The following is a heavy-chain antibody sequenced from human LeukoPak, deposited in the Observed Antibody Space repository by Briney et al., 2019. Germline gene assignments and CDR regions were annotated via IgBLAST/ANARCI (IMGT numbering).Heavy chain of an antibody. V-gene: IGHV3-9*03. CDR2: ISWNSGSV. J-gene: IGHJ3*02. CDR3: AKDSGGWSYAFDI. CDR1: GFTFDDYA. Sequence: GGSLRLSCAASGFTFDDYAMHWVRQAPGKGLEWVSGISWNSGSVGYADSVKGRFTISRDNAKNSLYLQMNRLRAEDMALYYCAKDSGGWSYAFDIWGQGTMVTVSS. D-gene: IGHD2-15*01.